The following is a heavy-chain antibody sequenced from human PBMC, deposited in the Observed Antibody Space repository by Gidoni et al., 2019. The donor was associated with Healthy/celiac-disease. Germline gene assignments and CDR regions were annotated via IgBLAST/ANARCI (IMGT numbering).Heavy chain of an antibody. V-gene: IGHV3-15*01. J-gene: IGHJ6*02. CDR2: IKSKTDGGTT. D-gene: IGHD3-3*01. CDR3: TTESGITIFGVVIRAGMDV. CDR1: GFNLSNDW. Sequence: EVQLVESGGGLGKPGGYLRLSCAAAGFNLSNDWMRWVRQAPGKGLEWVGLIKSKTDGGTTDYAAPVKGRFTISRDDSKNTLYLQMNSLKTEDTAVYYCTTESGITIFGVVIRAGMDVWGQGTTVTVSS.